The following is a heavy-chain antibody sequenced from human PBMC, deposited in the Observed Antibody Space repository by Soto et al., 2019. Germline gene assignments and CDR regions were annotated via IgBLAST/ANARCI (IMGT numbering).Heavy chain of an antibody. CDR3: ARGGQWLRLPDY. J-gene: IGHJ4*02. V-gene: IGHV4-34*01. D-gene: IGHD5-12*01. Sequence: SETLSLTCAVYGGSFSGYYWSWIRQPPGKGLEWIGEINHSGSTNYNPSLKSRVTISVDTSKNQFSLKLSSVTAADTAVYYCARGGQWLRLPDYWGQGTLVTVSS. CDR2: INHSGST. CDR1: GGSFSGYY.